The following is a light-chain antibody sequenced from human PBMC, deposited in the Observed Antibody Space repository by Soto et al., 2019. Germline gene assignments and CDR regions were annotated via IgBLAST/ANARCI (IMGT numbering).Light chain of an antibody. CDR3: QQRSNWPPWT. J-gene: IGKJ1*01. CDR1: QSVSSQ. V-gene: IGKV3-11*01. CDR2: DAS. Sequence: IVLTQSPATLFLSPGERATLSCRASQSVSSQLAWYQQKPGQAPRLLFYDASNRATGIPARFSGSASGTDFTLTISSLEPEDVALNYCQQRSNWPPWTFGQGTKVEI.